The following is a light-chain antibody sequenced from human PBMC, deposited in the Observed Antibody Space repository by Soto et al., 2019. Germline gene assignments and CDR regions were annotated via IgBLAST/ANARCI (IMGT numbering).Light chain of an antibody. CDR1: SSNIGAGYD. CDR3: QSYDSSLRGLGNV. V-gene: IGLV1-40*01. CDR2: GNS. Sequence: QSVLTQPPSVSGAPGQRVTISCTGSSSNIGAGYDVHWYQQLPGTAPKLLIYGNSNRPSGVPDRFSGSKSGTSASLAITGLQAEDESDYYCQSYDSSLRGLGNVVGTGTKLTVL. J-gene: IGLJ1*01.